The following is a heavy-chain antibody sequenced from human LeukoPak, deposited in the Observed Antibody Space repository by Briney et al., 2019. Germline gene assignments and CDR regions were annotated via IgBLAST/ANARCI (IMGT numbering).Heavy chain of an antibody. CDR3: ARDKPGIAAAGTGRYFDY. V-gene: IGHV3-48*01. CDR2: ISSSSSTI. CDR1: GFTFSDHY. Sequence: GGSLRLSCAASGFTFSDHYMDWVRQAPGKGLEWVSYISSSSSTIYYADSVKGRFTISRDNAKNSLYLQMNSLRAEDTAVYYCARDKPGIAAAGTGRYFDYWGQGTLVTVSS. D-gene: IGHD6-13*01. J-gene: IGHJ4*02.